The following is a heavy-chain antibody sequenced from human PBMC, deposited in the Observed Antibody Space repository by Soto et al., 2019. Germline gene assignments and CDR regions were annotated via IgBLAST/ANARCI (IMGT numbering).Heavy chain of an antibody. CDR1: GLIFSDVW. J-gene: IGHJ4*02. CDR3: AKERATTTAFDY. D-gene: IGHD4-17*01. Sequence: GGSLRLSCAASGLIFSDVWMTWVRQAPGKGLEWVSLITDNGRNTYYADSVKGRFTISRDNTKNTLFLQMNSLRAEDTAVYYCAKERATTTAFDYWGQGALVTVSS. V-gene: IGHV3-23*01. CDR2: ITDNGRNT.